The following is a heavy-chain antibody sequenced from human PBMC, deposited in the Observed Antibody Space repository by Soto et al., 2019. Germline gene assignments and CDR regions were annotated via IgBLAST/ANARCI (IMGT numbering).Heavy chain of an antibody. CDR2: INAGNGNT. CDR3: ARDEGGIVVVVAATSAFDI. CDR1: GYTFTSYA. Sequence: GASVKVSCKASGYTFTSYAMHWVRQAPGQRLEWMGWINAGNGNTKYSQKFQGRVTITRDTSASKAYMELSSLRSEDTAVYYCARDEGGIVVVVAATSAFDIWGQGTMVTVSS. V-gene: IGHV1-3*01. D-gene: IGHD2-15*01. J-gene: IGHJ3*02.